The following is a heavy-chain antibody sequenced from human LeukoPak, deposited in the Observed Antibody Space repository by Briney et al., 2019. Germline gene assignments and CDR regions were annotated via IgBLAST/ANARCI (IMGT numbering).Heavy chain of an antibody. CDR2: IYHSGST. D-gene: IGHD2-2*01. V-gene: IGHV4-30-2*01. J-gene: IGHJ4*02. CDR3: AREPVVLGPDGVGGY. Sequence: PSETLSLTCTVSGGSISSGGYYWSWIRQPPGKGLEWIGYIYHSGSTYYNPSLKSRVTISVDRSKNQFSLKLSSVTAADTAVYYCAREPVVLGPDGVGGYWGQGTLVTVST. CDR1: GGSISSGGYY.